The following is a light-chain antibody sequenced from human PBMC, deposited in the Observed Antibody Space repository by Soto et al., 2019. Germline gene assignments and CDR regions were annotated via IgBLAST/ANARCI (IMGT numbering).Light chain of an antibody. CDR1: NSNIGTTS. J-gene: IGLJ2*01. CDR2: DDY. Sequence: QSVLTQPPSVSAAPGQRVTISCSGSNSNIGTTSVSWYQQFPGSAPRLLICDDYKRPSGIPDRFSASKSGASATLGITGLQTGDEADYFCGAWDITLTAGVFGGGTKLTVL. CDR3: GAWDITLTAGV. V-gene: IGLV1-51*01.